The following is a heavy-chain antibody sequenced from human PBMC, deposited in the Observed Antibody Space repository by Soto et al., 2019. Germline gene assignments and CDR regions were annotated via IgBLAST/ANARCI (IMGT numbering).Heavy chain of an antibody. D-gene: IGHD2-8*01. CDR1: GYSFTSYW. Sequence: GESLKISCKGSGYSFTSYWIGWVRQMPGKGLEWMGISYPGDSDTRYSPSFQGQVTISADKSITTAYLQWSSLKASDTAMYYCARGYCTTSICDPWFDPWGQGTLVTVSS. V-gene: IGHV5-51*01. J-gene: IGHJ5*02. CDR3: ARGYCTTSICDPWFDP. CDR2: SYPGDSDT.